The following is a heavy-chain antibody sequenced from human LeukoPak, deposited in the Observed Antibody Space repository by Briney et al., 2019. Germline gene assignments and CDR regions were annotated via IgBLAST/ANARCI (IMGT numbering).Heavy chain of an antibody. CDR2: INPNSGGT. D-gene: IGHD6-19*01. J-gene: IGHJ6*03. V-gene: IGHV1-2*02. CDR3: ARAVAENYYYYYMDV. Sequence: GASVKVSCKASGYTFNGYYMHWVRQAPGQGLEWMGWINPNSGGTNYAQKFQGRVTMTRDTSISTAYMELSRLRSDDTAVYYCARAVAENYYYYYMDVWGKGTTVTVSS. CDR1: GYTFNGYY.